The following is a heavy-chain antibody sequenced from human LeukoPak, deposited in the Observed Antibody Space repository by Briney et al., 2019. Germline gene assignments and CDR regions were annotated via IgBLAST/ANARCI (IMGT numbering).Heavy chain of an antibody. CDR1: GFTFSSYG. Sequence: PGGSLRLSWAASGFTFSSYGMHWVRQAPDKGLEWVAVISYDGSNKYYADSVKGRFTISRDNSKNTLYLQMNSLRAEDTAVYYCAKDWYYYGSGSYYNPDYWGQGTLVTVSS. CDR3: AKDWYYYGSGSYYNPDY. D-gene: IGHD3-10*01. J-gene: IGHJ4*02. V-gene: IGHV3-30*18. CDR2: ISYDGSNK.